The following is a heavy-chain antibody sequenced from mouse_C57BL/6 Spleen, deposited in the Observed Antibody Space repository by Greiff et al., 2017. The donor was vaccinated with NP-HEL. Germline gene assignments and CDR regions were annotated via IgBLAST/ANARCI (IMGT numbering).Heavy chain of an antibody. J-gene: IGHJ4*01. Sequence: EVQLVESEGGLVQPGSSMKLSCTASGFTFSDYYMAWVRPVPEKGLEWVANINYDGSSTYYLDSLKSRFIISRDNAKNILYLQMSSLKSEDTATYYCARDRGLYAMDYWGQGTSVTVSS. V-gene: IGHV5-16*01. CDR1: GFTFSDYY. D-gene: IGHD3-1*01. CDR2: INYDGSST. CDR3: ARDRGLYAMDY.